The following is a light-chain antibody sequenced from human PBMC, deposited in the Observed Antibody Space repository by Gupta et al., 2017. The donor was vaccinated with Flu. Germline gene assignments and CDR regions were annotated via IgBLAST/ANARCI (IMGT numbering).Light chain of an antibody. CDR3: QQDDNWLWT. CDR1: PSVSSS. Sequence: ETVMTQSPATLSVSPGERATLSCRASPSVSSSLAWYQQKPGQAPRLLIYDASTRATGIPARFSGSGSGTEFTLTISSLQSEDFAIYYCQQDDNWLWTFGQGTKVEIK. CDR2: DAS. J-gene: IGKJ1*01. V-gene: IGKV3-15*01.